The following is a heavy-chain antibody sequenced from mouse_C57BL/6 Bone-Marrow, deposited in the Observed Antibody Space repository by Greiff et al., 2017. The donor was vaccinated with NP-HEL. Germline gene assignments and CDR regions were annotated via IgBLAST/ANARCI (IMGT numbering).Heavy chain of an antibody. V-gene: IGHV5-6*01. J-gene: IGHJ2*01. D-gene: IGHD3-2*02. CDR2: ISSGGSYT. Sequence: EVMLVESGGDLVKPGGSLKLSCAASGFTFSSYGMSWVRQTPDKRLEWVATISSGGSYTYYPDSVKGRFTISRDNAKNTLYLQMSNLKSEDTAMYYCERQGTQLRLPLDYWGQGTTLTVSS. CDR3: ERQGTQLRLPLDY. CDR1: GFTFSSYG.